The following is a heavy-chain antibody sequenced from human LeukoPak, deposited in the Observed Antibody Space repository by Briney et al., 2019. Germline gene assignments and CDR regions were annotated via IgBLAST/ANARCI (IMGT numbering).Heavy chain of an antibody. CDR1: GFTFSSYW. Sequence: PGGSLRLSCAASGFTFSSYWMHWVRQGPGKGLVCVSRVTSDGSITTYADSVKGRFTISRNNAKNTLYPQMNSLRAEDTAVYYCARDVPGQFGGVDYWGQGTQVTVSS. D-gene: IGHD3-10*01. V-gene: IGHV3-74*03. CDR2: VTSDGSIT. CDR3: ARDVPGQFGGVDY. J-gene: IGHJ4*02.